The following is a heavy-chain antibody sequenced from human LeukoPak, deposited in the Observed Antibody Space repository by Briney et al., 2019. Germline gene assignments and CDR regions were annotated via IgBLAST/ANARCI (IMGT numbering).Heavy chain of an antibody. CDR3: ARHGPADSRSYPLDY. V-gene: IGHV4-59*08. Sequence: NSSETLSLTCTVSGGSIRGYYWSWIRQPPGKRLEWIAYIYNSVTTNYNPSLKSRLTISVDTSENQISLKLSSVTAADTAVYYCARHGPADSRSYPLDYWGPGTLVTVSS. CDR1: GGSIRGYY. D-gene: IGHD3-10*01. J-gene: IGHJ4*02. CDR2: IYNSVTT.